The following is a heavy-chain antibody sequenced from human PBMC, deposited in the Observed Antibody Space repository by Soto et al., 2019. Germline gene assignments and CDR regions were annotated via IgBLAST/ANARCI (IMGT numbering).Heavy chain of an antibody. CDR2: IYHTGST. CDR3: ARATGTLRSRNCDY. Sequence: SETLSLTCSVSGGSISTVGHYWTWIRQPPGKGLEWIGSIYHTGSTYYSKSLRSRLTMSVDTSKSQFSLRLSSVTAAGTAVYYCARATGTLRSRNCDYWGQGSLVTVSS. V-gene: IGHV4-31*03. D-gene: IGHD1-1*01. CDR1: GGSISTVGHY. J-gene: IGHJ4*02.